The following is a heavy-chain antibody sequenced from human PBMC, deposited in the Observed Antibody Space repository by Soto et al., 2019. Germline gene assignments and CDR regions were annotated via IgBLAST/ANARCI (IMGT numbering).Heavy chain of an antibody. D-gene: IGHD3-16*02. J-gene: IGHJ5*02. CDR3: ASDYQMLSSLQWLGA. V-gene: IGHV1-18*01. Sequence: QVQLVQSGAEVKKPGASVKYSCKTSGYTFTRHYVNWVRQAPGQRLEWMGWINAYSGNTDYAPKFQGRVTMTRDTSTSTAYMELRSLRADDSAVYCCASDYQMLSSLQWLGAWGQGTLITVSS. CDR1: GYTFTRHY. CDR2: INAYSGNT.